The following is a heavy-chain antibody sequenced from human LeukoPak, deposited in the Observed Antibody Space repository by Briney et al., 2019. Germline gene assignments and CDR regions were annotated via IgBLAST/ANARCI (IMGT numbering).Heavy chain of an antibody. V-gene: IGHV4-39*07. J-gene: IGHJ3*02. Sequence: PSETLSLTCTVSGGPISSSSYYWGWIRQPPGKGLEWIGSIYYSGSTYYNPSLKSRVTISVDTSKNQFSLKLNSVTAADTAVYYCARDCLRGGNDRDVDAFDIWGQGTMVIVSS. CDR2: IYYSGST. CDR3: ARDCLRGGNDRDVDAFDI. D-gene: IGHD4-23*01. CDR1: GGPISSSSYY.